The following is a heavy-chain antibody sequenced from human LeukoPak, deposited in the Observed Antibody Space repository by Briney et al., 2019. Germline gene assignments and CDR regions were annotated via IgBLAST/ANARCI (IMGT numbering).Heavy chain of an antibody. CDR2: IYAGDSDT. V-gene: IGHV5-51*01. CDR3: ARRVDSGFSFDF. Sequence: GESLKISCKGSGYTFTNYWIAWVRQMPGKGLEWLGIIYAGDSDTRYSPSFQGQVTISADRSISTAYLQWSSLKASDTAMYYCARRVDSGFSFDFWGQGTLVTVSS. CDR1: GYTFTNYW. J-gene: IGHJ4*02. D-gene: IGHD3-22*01.